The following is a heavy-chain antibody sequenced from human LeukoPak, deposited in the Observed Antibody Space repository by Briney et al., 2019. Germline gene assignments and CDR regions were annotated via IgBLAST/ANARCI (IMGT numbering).Heavy chain of an antibody. D-gene: IGHD3-10*01. CDR3: ATLDYYGSGKELNWFDP. CDR2: FDPEDGET. V-gene: IGHV1-24*01. CDR1: GYTLTELS. Sequence: GASVKVSCKVSGYTLTELSMHWVRQAPGKGLGWMGGFDPEDGETIYAQKFQGRVTMTEDTSTDTAYMELSSLRSEDTAVYYCATLDYYGSGKELNWFDPWGQGTLVTVSS. J-gene: IGHJ5*02.